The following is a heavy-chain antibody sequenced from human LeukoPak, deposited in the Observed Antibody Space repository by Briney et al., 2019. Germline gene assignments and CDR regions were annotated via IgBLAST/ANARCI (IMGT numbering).Heavy chain of an antibody. CDR1: GFIFRNHG. CDR3: AKSLGNQVVIDY. D-gene: IGHD1-14*01. CDR2: VSASGGST. Sequence: GGPLRLACAASGFIFRNHGMTWVRQAPGQGPEWVSGVSASGGSTFNTDSVMGRFSISTDNSKNSLCLEMNSLRPEDTALYYCAKSLGNQVVIDYWGQGTLVTVSS. J-gene: IGHJ4*02. V-gene: IGHV3-23*01.